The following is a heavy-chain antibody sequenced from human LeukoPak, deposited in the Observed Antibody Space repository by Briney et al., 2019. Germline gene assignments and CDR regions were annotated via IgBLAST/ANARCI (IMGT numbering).Heavy chain of an antibody. J-gene: IGHJ5*02. Sequence: ASVKVSCKAPGYTFTGYYMHWVRQAPGQGLEWMGRINPNSGGTNYAQKFQGRVTMTRDTSISTAYMELSRLRSDDTAVYYCAREDRSGWYNWFDPWGQGTLVTVSS. D-gene: IGHD6-19*01. CDR3: AREDRSGWYNWFDP. V-gene: IGHV1-2*06. CDR2: INPNSGGT. CDR1: GYTFTGYY.